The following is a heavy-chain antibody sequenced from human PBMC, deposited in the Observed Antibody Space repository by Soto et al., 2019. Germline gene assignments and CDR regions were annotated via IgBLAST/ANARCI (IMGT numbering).Heavy chain of an antibody. Sequence: SETLSLTCAVSGGSISSGGYSWSWIRQPPGKGLEWIGYIYHSGSTYYNPSLKSRVTISVDRSKNQFSLKLSSVTAADTAVYYCARVDYDFWSGYSSYGMDVWGQGTTVTSP. J-gene: IGHJ6*02. CDR3: ARVDYDFWSGYSSYGMDV. V-gene: IGHV4-30-2*01. CDR2: IYHSGST. D-gene: IGHD3-3*01. CDR1: GGSISSGGYS.